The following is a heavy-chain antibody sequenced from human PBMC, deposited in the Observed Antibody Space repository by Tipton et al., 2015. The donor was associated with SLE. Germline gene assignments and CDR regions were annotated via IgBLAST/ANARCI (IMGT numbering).Heavy chain of an antibody. Sequence: QLVQSGVEVKKPGASVKVSCKASGYAFNNNGIIWVRQAPGQGLEWMGWVSGYNGNTNYAQKFQGRVTMTTDTSTSTAYMELRSLRSDDADVYYCARATDTIVGSSPDAFDIWGQGTMVGVSS. CDR3: ARATDTIVGSSPDAFDI. J-gene: IGHJ3*02. CDR1: GYAFNNNG. D-gene: IGHD2-21*01. CDR2: VSGYNGNT. V-gene: IGHV1-18*01.